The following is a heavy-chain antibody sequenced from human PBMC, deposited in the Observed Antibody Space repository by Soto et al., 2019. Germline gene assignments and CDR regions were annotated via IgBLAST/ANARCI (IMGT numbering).Heavy chain of an antibody. Sequence: TGGSLRLSCTASGFTFGDYAMSWFRQAPGKGLEWVGFIRSKAYGGTTEYAASVKGRFTISRDDSKSIAYLQMNSLKTEDTAVYYCTSRRSSGWPYYYYYMDVWGKGTTVTVSS. CDR1: GFTFGDYA. V-gene: IGHV3-49*03. J-gene: IGHJ6*03. CDR2: IRSKAYGGTT. D-gene: IGHD6-19*01. CDR3: TSRRSSGWPYYYYYMDV.